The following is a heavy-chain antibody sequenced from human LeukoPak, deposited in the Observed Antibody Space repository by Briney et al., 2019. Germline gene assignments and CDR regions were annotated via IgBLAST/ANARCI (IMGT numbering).Heavy chain of an antibody. Sequence: GGSLRLSCAAAGFTFSSYAMSWVRQAPGKGLEWVSAISGSGGSTYYADSVKGRFTISRDNSKNTLYLQMNSLRAEDTAVYYCARDSGKGSGWHTYPSDWGQGTLVTVSS. CDR1: GFTFSSYA. CDR2: ISGSGGST. V-gene: IGHV3-23*01. J-gene: IGHJ4*02. D-gene: IGHD6-19*01. CDR3: ARDSGKGSGWHTYPSD.